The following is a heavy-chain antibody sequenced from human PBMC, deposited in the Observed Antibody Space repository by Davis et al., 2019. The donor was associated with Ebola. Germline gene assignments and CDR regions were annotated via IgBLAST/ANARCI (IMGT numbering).Heavy chain of an antibody. J-gene: IGHJ4*02. V-gene: IGHV4-31*03. Sequence: SETLSLTCTVSGGSISSGGYYWSWIRQHPGKGLEWIGYIYYSGSTYYNPSLKSRVTISVDTSKNQFSLKLSSVTAADTAVYYCAAPPYSGYDFPGLLGYWGQGTLVTVSS. CDR2: IYYSGST. CDR1: GGSISSGGYY. D-gene: IGHD5-12*01. CDR3: AAPPYSGYDFPGLLGY.